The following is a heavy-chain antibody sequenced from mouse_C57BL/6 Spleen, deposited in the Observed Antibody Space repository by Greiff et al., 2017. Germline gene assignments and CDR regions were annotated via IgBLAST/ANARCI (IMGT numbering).Heavy chain of an antibody. D-gene: IGHD1-1*01. Sequence: QVQLQQSGAELVKPGASVKLSCKASGYTFNEYTIHWVKQRSGQGLEWIGWFYPGSGSIKYNEKFKGKATLTADKSSSTVYMELSRLTSADSAVYFCARNEEINYYGDFDYWGQGTTLTVSS. CDR3: ARNEEINYYGDFDY. CDR2: FYPGSGSI. J-gene: IGHJ2*01. V-gene: IGHV1-62-2*01. CDR1: GYTFNEYT.